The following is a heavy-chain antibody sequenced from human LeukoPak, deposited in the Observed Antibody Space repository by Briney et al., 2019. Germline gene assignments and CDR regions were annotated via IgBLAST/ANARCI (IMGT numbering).Heavy chain of an antibody. CDR2: IYTSGST. D-gene: IGHD4-11*01. Sequence: SETLSLTCTVSGGPISSGSYYWSWIRQPAGKGLEWIGRIYTSGSTNYNPSLKSRVTISVDTSKNQFSLKLSSVTAADTAVYYCARADYSNQDYWGQGTLVTVSS. V-gene: IGHV4-61*02. J-gene: IGHJ4*02. CDR1: GGPISSGSYY. CDR3: ARADYSNQDY.